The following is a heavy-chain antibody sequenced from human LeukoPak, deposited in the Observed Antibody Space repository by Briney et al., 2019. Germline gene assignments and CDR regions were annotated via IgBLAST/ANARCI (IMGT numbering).Heavy chain of an antibody. CDR2: ISSSSSYI. V-gene: IGHV3-21*01. Sequence: PGGSLRLSCAASGFTFSSYSMNWVRQAPGKGLEWVSSISSSSSYIYYADSVKGRFTISRDNAKNSLYLQMNSLRAEDTAVYYCARDRPAPYFASGSYDPYWGQGTLVTVSS. J-gene: IGHJ4*02. CDR1: GFTFSSYS. D-gene: IGHD3-10*01. CDR3: ARDRPAPYFASGSYDPY.